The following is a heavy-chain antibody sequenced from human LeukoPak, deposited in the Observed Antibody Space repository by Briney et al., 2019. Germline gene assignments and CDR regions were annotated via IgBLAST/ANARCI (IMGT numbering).Heavy chain of an antibody. CDR1: GFTFSSYG. V-gene: IGHV3-33*01. J-gene: IGHJ4*02. CDR2: IWYDGSNK. D-gene: IGHD6-13*01. Sequence: PGGSLRLSCAASGFTFSSYGMHWVRQAPGKGPEWVAVIWYDGSNKYYADSVKGRFTISRDNSKNTLYLQMNSLRAEDTAVYYCARGIAAAIRYWGQGTLVTVSS. CDR3: ARGIAAAIRY.